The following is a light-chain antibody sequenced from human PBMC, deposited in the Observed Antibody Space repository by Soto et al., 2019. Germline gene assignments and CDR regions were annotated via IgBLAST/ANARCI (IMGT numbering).Light chain of an antibody. J-gene: IGKJ2*01. Sequence: DIQMTQSPSSLSASVGDRVTITCRASQSIASYLNWYQQKPGKAPKLLTYPASSLQSGVPSGFSGSGSGTDFTLTISSLQPEDFATYYCQQSYSTPRTFGQGTKLDIK. V-gene: IGKV1-39*01. CDR3: QQSYSTPRT. CDR2: PAS. CDR1: QSIASY.